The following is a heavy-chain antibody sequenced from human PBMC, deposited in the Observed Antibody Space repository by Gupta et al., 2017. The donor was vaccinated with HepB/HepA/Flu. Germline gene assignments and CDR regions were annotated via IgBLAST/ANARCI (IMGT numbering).Heavy chain of an antibody. CDR2: ISGSGGST. CDR3: AKEPTSVDYGDSSDANLGY. D-gene: IGHD4-17*01. CDR1: SYA. J-gene: IGHJ4*02. Sequence: SYAMSWVRQAPGKGLEWVSAISGSGGSTYYADSVKGRFTISRDNSKNTLYLQMNSLRAEDTAVYYCAKEPTSVDYGDSSDANLGYWGQGTLVTVSS. V-gene: IGHV3-23*01.